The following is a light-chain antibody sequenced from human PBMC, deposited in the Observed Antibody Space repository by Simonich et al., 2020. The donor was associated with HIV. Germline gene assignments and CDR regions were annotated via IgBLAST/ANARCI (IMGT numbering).Light chain of an antibody. V-gene: IGKV1-5*03. CDR2: KAS. Sequence: DIQMTQSPSTLSASLGDRVTITCRASQSISSWLAWYQQKPGKAPKLLIYKASSLESGVPSRFSGSGSGTEFTLTISSLQPDDFATYYCQQYNSLWVTFGGGTKVEIK. CDR3: QQYNSLWVT. CDR1: QSISSW. J-gene: IGKJ4*01.